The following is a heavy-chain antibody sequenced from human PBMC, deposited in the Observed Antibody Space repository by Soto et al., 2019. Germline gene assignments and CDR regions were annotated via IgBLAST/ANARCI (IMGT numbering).Heavy chain of an antibody. V-gene: IGHV1-69*06. J-gene: IGHJ6*02. Sequence: ASVKVSCKASGGTFSSYAISWVRQAPGQGLEWMGGIIPIFGTANYAQKFQGRVTITADKSTSTAYMELSSLRSEDTAVYYCASGGYYDSSGYYVYYYSMDVWGQGTTVTVSS. CDR2: IIPIFGTA. D-gene: IGHD3-22*01. CDR3: ASGGYYDSSGYYVYYYSMDV. CDR1: GGTFSSYA.